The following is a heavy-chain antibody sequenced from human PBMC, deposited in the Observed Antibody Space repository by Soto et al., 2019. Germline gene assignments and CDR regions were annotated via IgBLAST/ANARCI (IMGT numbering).Heavy chain of an antibody. V-gene: IGHV4-39*07. D-gene: IGHD6-13*01. CDR2: IYHSGST. CDR1: GGSISSSSYF. J-gene: IGHJ5*02. CDR3: ARAYLAAAGRDGHKNLNNWFDP. Sequence: SETLSLTCTVSGGSISSSSYFWGWIRQPPGKGLEWIGSIYHSGSTNYNPSLKSRVTISVDKSKNQFSLKLSSVTAADTAVYYCARAYLAAAGRDGHKNLNNWFDPWGQGTLVTVSS.